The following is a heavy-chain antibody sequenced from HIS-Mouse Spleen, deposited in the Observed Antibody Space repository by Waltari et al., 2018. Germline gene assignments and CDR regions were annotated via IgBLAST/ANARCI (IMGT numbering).Heavy chain of an antibody. V-gene: IGHV4-34*01. D-gene: IGHD1-26*01. CDR2: INHSGST. CDR1: GGCFSGSY. Sequence: QVQLQQWGAGLLKPSEALSLTCAVYGGCFSGSYWTWIRWPPGKGLEWIGQINHSGSTNYNPSLKSRVTISVDTSKNQFSLKLSSVTDADTAVYYCARGSGRGATNHDAFDIWGQGKMVTVSS. J-gene: IGHJ3*02. CDR3: ARGSGRGATNHDAFDI.